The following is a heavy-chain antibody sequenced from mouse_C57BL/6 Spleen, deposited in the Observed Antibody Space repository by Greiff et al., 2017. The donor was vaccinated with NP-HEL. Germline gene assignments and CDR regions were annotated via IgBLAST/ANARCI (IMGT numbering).Heavy chain of an antibody. CDR3: ARAYGSSYPFAY. D-gene: IGHD1-1*01. J-gene: IGHJ3*01. CDR1: GFTFSDYG. Sequence: EVQLVESGGGLVKPGGSLKLSCAASGFTFSDYGMHWVRQAPEKGLEWVAYISSGSSTIYYADTVKGRFTISRDNAKNTLFLQMTSLRSEDTAMYYCARAYGSSYPFAYWGQGTLVTVSA. V-gene: IGHV5-17*01. CDR2: ISSGSSTI.